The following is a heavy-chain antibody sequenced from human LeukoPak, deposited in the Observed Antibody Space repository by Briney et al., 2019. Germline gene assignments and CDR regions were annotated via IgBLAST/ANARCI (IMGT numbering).Heavy chain of an antibody. Sequence: ASVKVSCKASGYTFTDYYLHWVRQAPGQGLEWMGWINPNSGGTYYAQRFQGRVTMTRDTSISTAHMELSRLTSDDTAVYYCARGIAVAGIGGFDPWGQGTLVIVSS. V-gene: IGHV1-2*02. CDR2: INPNSGGT. CDR3: ARGIAVAGIGGFDP. CDR1: GYTFTDYY. D-gene: IGHD6-19*01. J-gene: IGHJ5*02.